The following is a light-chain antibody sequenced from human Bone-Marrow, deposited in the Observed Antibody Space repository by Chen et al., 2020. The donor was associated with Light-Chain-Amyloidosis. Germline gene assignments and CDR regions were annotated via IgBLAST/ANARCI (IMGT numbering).Light chain of an antibody. CDR3: QQYNNWPLT. V-gene: IGKV3-15*01. CDR1: QSIRGN. J-gene: IGKJ1*01. Sequence: VMTQSPVALSVSPGDTATLSCRASQSIRGNLAWYQQSPRQAPRLLIYGASARATGIPARFSGSGFETDFTLTISTIQSEDFAVYYCQQYNNWPLTFGQGTRVDIK. CDR2: GAS.